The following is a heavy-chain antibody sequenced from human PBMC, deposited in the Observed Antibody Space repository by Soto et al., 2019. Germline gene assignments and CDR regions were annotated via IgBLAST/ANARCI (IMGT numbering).Heavy chain of an antibody. D-gene: IGHD7-27*01. CDR3: ARGHWGPDDAFDI. CDR2: INSDGSST. Sequence: GGSLRLSCTASGFTFSSYWMHWVRQAPGKGLVWVSRINSDGSSTSYADSVKGRFTISRDNAKNTLYLQMNSLRAEDTAVYYCARGHWGPDDAFDIWGQGTMVTVSS. V-gene: IGHV3-74*01. J-gene: IGHJ3*02. CDR1: GFTFSSYW.